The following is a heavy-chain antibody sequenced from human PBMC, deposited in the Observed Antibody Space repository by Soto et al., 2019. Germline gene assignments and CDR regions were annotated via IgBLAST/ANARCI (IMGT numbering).Heavy chain of an antibody. Sequence: ASVKVSCKASGGTFSSYTISWVRQAPGQGLEWMGWISAYNGNTNYAQKLQGRVTMTTDTSTSTAYMELRSLRSDDTAVYYCASNRAMVSELDYWGQGTLVTVSS. CDR2: ISAYNGNT. J-gene: IGHJ4*02. V-gene: IGHV1-18*01. CDR1: GGTFSSYT. CDR3: ASNRAMVSELDY. D-gene: IGHD5-18*01.